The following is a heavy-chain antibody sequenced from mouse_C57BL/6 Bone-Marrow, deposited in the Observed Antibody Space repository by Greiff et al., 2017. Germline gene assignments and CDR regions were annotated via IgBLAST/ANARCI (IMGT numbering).Heavy chain of an antibody. V-gene: IGHV1-15*01. CDR3: TNYYGSRGY. J-gene: IGHJ2*01. Sequence: QVQLQQSGAELVRPGASVTLSCKASGYTFTDYEMHWVKQTPVHGLEWIGAIDPETGGTAYNQKFTGKAILTADKSSSTAYMELRSLTSEDSAVYYCTNYYGSRGYWGQGTTLTVSS. D-gene: IGHD1-1*01. CDR2: IDPETGGT. CDR1: GYTFTDYE.